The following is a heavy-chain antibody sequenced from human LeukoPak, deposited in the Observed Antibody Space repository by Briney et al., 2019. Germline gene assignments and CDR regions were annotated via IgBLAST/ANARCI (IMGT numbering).Heavy chain of an antibody. J-gene: IGHJ6*03. D-gene: IGHD2-15*01. CDR1: GYTFTSYG. Sequence: VASVKVSCKASGYTFTSYGISWVRQAPGQGLEWMGWISAYNGNTNYAQKLQGRVTMTTDTSTSTAYMELRSLRSDDTAVYYCAREGPLGGVVVNAYYIDVWGKGTTVTVSS. V-gene: IGHV1-18*01. CDR2: ISAYNGNT. CDR3: AREGPLGGVVVNAYYIDV.